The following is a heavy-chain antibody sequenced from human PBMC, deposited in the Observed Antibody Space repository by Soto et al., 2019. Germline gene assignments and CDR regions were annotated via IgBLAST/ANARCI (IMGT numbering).Heavy chain of an antibody. CDR2: ISYDGSNK. J-gene: IGHJ6*02. V-gene: IGHV3-30*18. Sequence: LRLSCAASGFTFSSYGMHWVRQAPGKGLEWVAVISYDGSNKYYADSVKGRFTISRDNSKNTLYLQMNSLRAEDTAVYYCAKGMRYYYYGMDVWGQGTTVTVSS. CDR1: GFTFSSYG. CDR3: AKGMRYYYYGMDV.